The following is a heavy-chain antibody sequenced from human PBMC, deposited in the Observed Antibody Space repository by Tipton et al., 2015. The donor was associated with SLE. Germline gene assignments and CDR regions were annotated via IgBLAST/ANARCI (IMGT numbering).Heavy chain of an antibody. CDR1: GGSSSGYY. D-gene: IGHD3-3*01. CDR3: ARGPYYDFWSGYPYAFDI. CDR2: INHSGST. V-gene: IGHV4-34*01. J-gene: IGHJ3*02. Sequence: TLSLTCAVYGGSSSGYYWSWIRQPPGKGLEWIGEINHSGSTNYNPSLKSRVTISVDTSKNQFSLKLSSVTAADTAVYYCARGPYYDFWSGYPYAFDIWGQGTMVTVSS.